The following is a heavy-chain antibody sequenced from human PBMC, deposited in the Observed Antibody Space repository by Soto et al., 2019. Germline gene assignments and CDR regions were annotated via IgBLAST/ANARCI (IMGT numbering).Heavy chain of an antibody. Sequence: QVQLVESGGGVVQPGRSLRLSCAASGFTFSSYGMHWVRQAPGKGLEWVAVISYDGSNKYYADSVKGRFTISRDNSKKTLYLQTNRLRDKDTDVYYFAKEARFLEWFSLVDYWGQGTLVNVSS. D-gene: IGHD3-3*01. J-gene: IGHJ4*02. CDR3: AKEARFLEWFSLVDY. V-gene: IGHV3-30*18. CDR2: ISYDGSNK. CDR1: GFTFSSYG.